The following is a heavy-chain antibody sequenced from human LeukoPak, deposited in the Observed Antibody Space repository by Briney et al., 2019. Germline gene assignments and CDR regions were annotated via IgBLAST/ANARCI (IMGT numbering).Heavy chain of an antibody. CDR1: GFTFSSCW. J-gene: IGHJ1*01. CDR2: INSDGTDI. Sequence: GGSLRLSCAASGFTFSSCWMHWVRQAPGKGLEWVARINSDGTDISYGDSVKGRFTISRDNAKNTLYLQMNSLRVEDTAVYYCARVGYYDSSNYYAYFQHWGQGTLVTVSS. CDR3: ARVGYYDSSNYYAYFQH. D-gene: IGHD3-22*01. V-gene: IGHV3-74*01.